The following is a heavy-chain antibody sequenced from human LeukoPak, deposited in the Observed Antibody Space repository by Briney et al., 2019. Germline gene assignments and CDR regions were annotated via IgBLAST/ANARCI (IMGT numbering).Heavy chain of an antibody. CDR1: GYTFTSYA. J-gene: IGHJ4*02. CDR2: IIPIFGTA. D-gene: IGHD1-7*01. Sequence: ASVKVSCKASGYTFTSYAISWVRQAPGQGLEWMGGIIPIFGTANYAQKFQGRVTITADESTSTAYMELSSLRSEDTAVYYCARDIITGTYDYWGQGTLVIVSS. CDR3: ARDIITGTYDY. V-gene: IGHV1-69*13.